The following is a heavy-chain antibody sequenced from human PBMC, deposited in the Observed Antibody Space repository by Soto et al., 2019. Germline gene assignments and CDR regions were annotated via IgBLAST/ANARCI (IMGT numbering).Heavy chain of an antibody. CDR3: AKVMLKDTAMVTADY. CDR2: ISYDGSNK. J-gene: IGHJ4*02. CDR1: GFTFSSYG. D-gene: IGHD5-18*01. V-gene: IGHV3-30*18. Sequence: QVQLVESGGGVVQPGRSLRLYCAASGFTFSSYGMHWVRQAPGKGLEWVAVISYDGSNKYYADSVKGRFTISRDNSKNTLYLQMNSLRAEDTAVYYCAKVMLKDTAMVTADYWGQGTLVTVSS.